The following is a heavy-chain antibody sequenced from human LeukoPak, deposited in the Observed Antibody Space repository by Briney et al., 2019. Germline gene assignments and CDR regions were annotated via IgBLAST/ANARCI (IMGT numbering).Heavy chain of an antibody. V-gene: IGHV1-18*01. D-gene: IGHD6-6*01. J-gene: IGHJ5*02. Sequence: GASVKVSCKASGYTFTSYGISWVRQAPGQGLEWMGWISAYNGNTNYAQKLQGRVTMTTDTSTSTAYMELRSLRSDDTAVYYCARTPSIAARSRNNWFDPWGQETLVTVSS. CDR2: ISAYNGNT. CDR1: GYTFTSYG. CDR3: ARTPSIAARSRNNWFDP.